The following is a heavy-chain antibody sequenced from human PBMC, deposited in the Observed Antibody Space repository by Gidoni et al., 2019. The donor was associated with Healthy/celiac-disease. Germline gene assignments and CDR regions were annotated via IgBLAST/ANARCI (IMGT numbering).Heavy chain of an antibody. CDR3: ARGLPVALDY. CDR2: ISSSSSTI. CDR1: GFTFSSYS. J-gene: IGHJ4*02. V-gene: IGHV3-48*01. Sequence: EVQLVESGGGLVQPGGSLRLSCAASGFTFSSYSMNWFRQAPGQGLEWVSYISSSSSTIYYADSVKGRFTISRDNAKNSLYLQMNSLRAEDTAVYYCARGLPVALDYWGQGTLVTVSS. D-gene: IGHD2-21*01.